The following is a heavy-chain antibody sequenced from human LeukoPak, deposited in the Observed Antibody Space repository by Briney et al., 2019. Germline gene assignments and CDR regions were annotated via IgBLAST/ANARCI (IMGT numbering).Heavy chain of an antibody. V-gene: IGHV1-24*01. CDR1: GYSLTELS. CDR3: ATPMVRGVVIFDY. CDR2: FDPEDGKT. J-gene: IGHJ4*02. D-gene: IGHD3-10*01. Sequence: GASVKVSCKVSGYSLTELSMHWVRQAPGKGLEWMGGFDPEDGKTIYAQKLQGRVTMTEDTSTATAYMELSSLRSEDTAVYYCATPMVRGVVIFDYWGQGTLVTVSS.